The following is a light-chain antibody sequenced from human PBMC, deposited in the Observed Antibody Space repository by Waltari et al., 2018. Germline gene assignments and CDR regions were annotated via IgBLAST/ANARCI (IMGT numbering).Light chain of an antibody. CDR2: EDT. J-gene: IGLJ2*01. Sequence: SYELTQPPSVSVSPGQTATIPCPGDSLPIFYSYWYQQKSGQAPVLLIYEDTKRPSDTSGRFSGSTSGTVATLTISGAQFEDEAVYYCYSTDTTGDPQLVFGGGTKLSVL. V-gene: IGLV3-10*01. CDR1: SLPIFY. CDR3: YSTDTTGDPQLV.